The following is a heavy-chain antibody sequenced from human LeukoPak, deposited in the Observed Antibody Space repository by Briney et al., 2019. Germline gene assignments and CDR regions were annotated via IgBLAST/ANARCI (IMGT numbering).Heavy chain of an antibody. CDR2: INAGNGNT. CDR3: ARASYYYGMDV. CDR1: GYTFTGYY. Sequence: ASVKVSCKASGYTFTGYYMHWVRQAPGQRLEWMGWINAGNGNTKYSQKFQGRVTITRDTSASTAYMELSSLRSEDTAVYYCARASYYYGMDVWGQGTTVTVSS. J-gene: IGHJ6*02. V-gene: IGHV1-3*01.